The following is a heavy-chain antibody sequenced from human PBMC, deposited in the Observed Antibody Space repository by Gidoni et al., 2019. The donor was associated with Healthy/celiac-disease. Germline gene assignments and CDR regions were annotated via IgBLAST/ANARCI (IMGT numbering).Heavy chain of an antibody. CDR1: GGSISSGSYY. J-gene: IGHJ5*02. CDR3: ATTRTNSSGWYFFSGGASFDP. V-gene: IGHV4-61*02. D-gene: IGHD6-19*01. Sequence: QVPLKESGPGLVNPSQTLSLTCTVSGGSISSGSYYWRWIRQPAGKVLAGIGRIYTSGITNYNPSLKSRVTISVDTSKNQFSLKLSSVTAAATAVYYCATTRTNSSGWYFFSGGASFDPWGQGTLVTVSS. CDR2: IYTSGIT.